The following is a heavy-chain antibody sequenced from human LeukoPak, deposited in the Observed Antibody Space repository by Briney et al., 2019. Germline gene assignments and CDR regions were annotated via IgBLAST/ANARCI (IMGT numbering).Heavy chain of an antibody. J-gene: IGHJ4*02. Sequence: GRSLRLSGAASGFTFDDYAMHWVRQAPGKGLEWVSGISWNSGSIGYADSVKGRFTISRDSAKNSLYLQMNSLRAEDTALYYCAKALRGYRGFDYWGQGTLVTVSS. CDR1: GFTFDDYA. D-gene: IGHD5-18*01. CDR3: AKALRGYRGFDY. CDR2: ISWNSGSI. V-gene: IGHV3-9*01.